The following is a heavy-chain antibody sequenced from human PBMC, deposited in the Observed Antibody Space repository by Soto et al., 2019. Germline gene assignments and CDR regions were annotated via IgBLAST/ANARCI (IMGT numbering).Heavy chain of an antibody. CDR3: ANLPLDGSGFDC. D-gene: IGHD3-10*01. CDR2: ISWHGASI. Sequence: EAQLVEAGGGLVQPGGSLRSSCSASGFTFNDYAINWVRQAPGRCLEWVAGISWHGASIGYADSVKGRFTISRDNAKNSLYLQMDSLRSEDAAMYDCANLPLDGSGFDCLVQGTLVTVSS. V-gene: IGHV3-9*01. J-gene: IGHJ4*02. CDR1: GFTFNDYA.